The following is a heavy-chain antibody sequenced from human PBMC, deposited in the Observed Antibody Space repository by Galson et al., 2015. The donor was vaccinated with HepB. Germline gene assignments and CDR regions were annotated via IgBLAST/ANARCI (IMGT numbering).Heavy chain of an antibody. D-gene: IGHD3-3*01. CDR3: TGDEKRRAFGEADR. CDR2: ISSTSWSI. CDR1: GFALSTYS. Sequence: SLRLSCAASGFALSTYSMNWVRQAPGKGLEWVSSISSTSWSIYYADSVKGRFTISRDNAKNSLYLQMNSLRAEDTAVYYCTGDEKRRAFGEADRWGQGTLVTVSS. J-gene: IGHJ5*02. V-gene: IGHV3-21*01.